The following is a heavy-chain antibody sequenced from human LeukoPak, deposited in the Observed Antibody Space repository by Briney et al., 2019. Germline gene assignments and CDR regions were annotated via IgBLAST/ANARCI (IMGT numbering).Heavy chain of an antibody. CDR1: GYTFTGYY. D-gene: IGHD3-22*01. V-gene: IGHV1-2*02. CDR2: INPNSGGT. J-gene: IGHJ5*02. CDR3: ARDLLYYDIAGA. Sequence: ASVKVSCKASGYTFTGYYMHWVRQAPGQGLEWMGWINPNSGGTNYAQKFQGRVTMTRDTSISTAYMELSRLRSDDKAVYYCARDLLYYDIAGAWGQGTLVTVSS.